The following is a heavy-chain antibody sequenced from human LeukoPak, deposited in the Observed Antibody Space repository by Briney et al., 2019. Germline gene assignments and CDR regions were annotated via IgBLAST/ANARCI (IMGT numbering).Heavy chain of an antibody. CDR1: GYTFTGYY. CDR2: INPNRGST. V-gene: IGHV1-46*01. CDR3: ATGGHVRVYDSSAYYGHY. J-gene: IGHJ4*02. Sequence: ASVKVSCKASGYTFTGYYMYWVRQAPGQGLEWMGIINPNRGSTSYAQKFQGRVTMTRDMSTSAVYMELSSLRSEDTAVYYCATGGHVRVYDSSAYYGHYWGQGTLVTVSS. D-gene: IGHD3-22*01.